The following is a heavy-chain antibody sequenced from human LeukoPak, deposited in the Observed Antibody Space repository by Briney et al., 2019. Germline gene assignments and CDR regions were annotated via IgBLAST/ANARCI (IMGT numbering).Heavy chain of an antibody. CDR1: GGTFSSYA. CDR2: IIPIFGTA. D-gene: IGHD2-15*01. Sequence: ASVKVSCKASGGTFSSYAISWVRQAPGQGLEWMGGIIPIFGTANYAQKFQGRVTITADESTSTAYMELSSLRSEDTAVYYCARVFCSGGSCYPRDYYGMDVWSQGTTVTVSS. CDR3: ARVFCSGGSCYPRDYYGMDV. V-gene: IGHV1-69*13. J-gene: IGHJ6*02.